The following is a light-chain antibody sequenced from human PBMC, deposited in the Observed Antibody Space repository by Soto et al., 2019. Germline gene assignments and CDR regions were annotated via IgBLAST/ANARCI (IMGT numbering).Light chain of an antibody. V-gene: IGKV1-39*01. CDR2: AAT. CDR3: QQSFSTPLS. Sequence: DIPMTQSPSSLSASVGDRVTISCRASQSVNKYLNWYQQKPGNVPTLLIYAATTLQGGVPSRLNGSGFGTDFTVTISNLQPEDFATYYCQQSFSTPLSFGGGTKVEIK. J-gene: IGKJ4*01. CDR1: QSVNKY.